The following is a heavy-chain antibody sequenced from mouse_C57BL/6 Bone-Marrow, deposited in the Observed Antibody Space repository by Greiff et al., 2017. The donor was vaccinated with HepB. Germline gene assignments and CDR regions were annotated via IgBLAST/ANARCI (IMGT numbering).Heavy chain of an antibody. V-gene: IGHV5-17*01. J-gene: IGHJ1*03. D-gene: IGHD2-5*01. CDR1: GFTFSDYG. Sequence: EVHLVESGGGLVKPGGSLKLSCAASGFTFSDYGMHWVRQAPEKGLEWVAYISSGSSTICYADTVKGRCTISRDNAKNTLFMQMTSLRSEDTAMYYCARKYYYSSCYGYFDVWGTGTTVTVSS. CDR3: ARKYYYSSCYGYFDV. CDR2: ISSGSSTI.